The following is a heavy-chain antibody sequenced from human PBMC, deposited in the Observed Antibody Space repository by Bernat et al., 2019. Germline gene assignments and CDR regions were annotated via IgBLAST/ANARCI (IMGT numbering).Heavy chain of an antibody. CDR1: GGTFSSYA. CDR2: IIPIFGTA. D-gene: IGHD5-24*01. V-gene: IGHV1-69*01. J-gene: IGHJ3*02. Sequence: QVQLVQSGAEVKKPGSSVKVSCKASGGTFSSYAISWVRQAPGQGLEWMGGIIPIFGTANYAQKFQGRVTITADESTGTAYMELSSLRSEDTAVYYCASHGEGMATIFSHELAGAFDIWGQGTMVTVSS. CDR3: ASHGEGMATIFSHELAGAFDI.